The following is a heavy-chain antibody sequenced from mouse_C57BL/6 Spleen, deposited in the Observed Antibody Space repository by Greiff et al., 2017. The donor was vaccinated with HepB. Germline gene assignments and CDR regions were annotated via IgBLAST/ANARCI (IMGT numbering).Heavy chain of an antibody. CDR1: GYSITSGYY. CDR2: ISYDGSN. Sequence: EVKLMESGPGLVKPSQSLSLTCSVTGYSITSGYYWNWIRQFPGNKLEWMGYISYDGSNNYNPSLKNRISITRDTSKNQFFLKLNSVTTEDTATYYCARDVVSLYGGDYAMDYWGQGTSVTVSS. J-gene: IGHJ4*01. CDR3: ARDVVSLYGGDYAMDY. D-gene: IGHD6-2*01. V-gene: IGHV3-6*01.